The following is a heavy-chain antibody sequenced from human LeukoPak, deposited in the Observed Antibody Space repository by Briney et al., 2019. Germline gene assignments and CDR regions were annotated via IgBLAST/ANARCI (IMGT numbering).Heavy chain of an antibody. CDR1: GYSISSGYY. Sequence: PSDTLSLTCAVSGYSISSGYYWGWIRQPPGKGLQWIGSIYHSGTTYYNPALWSRHTISLDTSKNQFSLRLSSVTAADTAVYYCARQTGTTPTFDFWGQGTQVTVSS. D-gene: IGHD1-1*01. J-gene: IGHJ4*02. V-gene: IGHV4-38-2*01. CDR3: ARQTGTTPTFDF. CDR2: IYHSGTT.